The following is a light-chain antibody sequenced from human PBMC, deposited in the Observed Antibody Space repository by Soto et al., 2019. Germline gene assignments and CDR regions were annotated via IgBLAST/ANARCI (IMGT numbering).Light chain of an antibody. CDR2: DND. V-gene: IGLV1-51*01. Sequence: QSVLTQPPSVSAAPGQKVTISCSGSSSNIGNQYVSWYQQLPGTAPKLLIYDNDKRPSGIPDRFSGSKSGTSATLGITGVQTGDEADYYCGTWDSSLSARILGGGTKLTVL. J-gene: IGLJ2*01. CDR1: SSNIGNQY. CDR3: GTWDSSLSARI.